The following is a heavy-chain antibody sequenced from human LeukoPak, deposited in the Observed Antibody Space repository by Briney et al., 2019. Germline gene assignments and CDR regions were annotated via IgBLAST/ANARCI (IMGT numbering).Heavy chain of an antibody. CDR2: IRHKLNSYTT. D-gene: IGHD6-13*01. CDR3: ARANLPAAGNLDY. Sequence: PGGSLRLSCAASGFIFSDHYMDCVRQAPGKGLEWVGRIRHKLNSYTTEYAASVKGRFTISRDDSKNSVYLQMNSLKNEDTAVYYCARANLPAAGNLDYWGQGTLVTVPS. CDR1: GFIFSDHY. V-gene: IGHV3-72*01. J-gene: IGHJ4*02.